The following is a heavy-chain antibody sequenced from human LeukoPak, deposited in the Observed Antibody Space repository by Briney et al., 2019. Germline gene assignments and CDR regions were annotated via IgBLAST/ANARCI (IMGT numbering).Heavy chain of an antibody. J-gene: IGHJ4*02. V-gene: IGHV3-7*01. CDR3: ARAPYYYDSSGYLSLYY. CDR1: GFTFSSYW. D-gene: IGHD3-22*01. Sequence: GGSLRLSCAASGFTFSSYWMSWVRQAPGKGLEWVANIKQDGSEKYYVDSVKGRFTISRDNAKNSLYLQMNSLRAEDTAVYYCARAPYYYDSSGYLSLYYWGQGTLVTVSS. CDR2: IKQDGSEK.